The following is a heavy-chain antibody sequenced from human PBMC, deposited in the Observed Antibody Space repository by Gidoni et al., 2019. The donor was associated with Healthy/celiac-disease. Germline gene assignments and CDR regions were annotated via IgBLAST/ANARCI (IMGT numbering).Heavy chain of an antibody. CDR1: GYTFTGYY. V-gene: IGHV1-2*02. CDR2: INPNSGGT. J-gene: IGHJ4*02. Sequence: QVQLVQSGAEVKKSGASVKVSCKASGYTFTGYYMHWVRQAPGQGLEWMGWINPNSGGTNYAQKCQGRVTMTRETSISTAYMELSRLRSDDKAVYYCARGRKDFDYWGQGTLVTVSS. CDR3: ARGRKDFDY.